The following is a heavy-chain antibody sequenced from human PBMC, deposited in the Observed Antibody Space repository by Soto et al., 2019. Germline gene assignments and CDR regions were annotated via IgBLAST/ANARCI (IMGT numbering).Heavy chain of an antibody. CDR2: ISYDGSNK. D-gene: IGHD2-15*01. V-gene: IGHV3-30*18. CDR3: AESLGWVVAASPFDP. Sequence: QVQLVESGGGVVQPGRSLRLSCAASGFTFSSYGMHWVRQAPGKGLEWVAVISYDGSNKYYADSVKGRFTISRDNSKNALYLRMNSVRAGDTAVYYCAESLGWVVAASPFDPWGQGTLVTVSS. J-gene: IGHJ5*02. CDR1: GFTFSSYG.